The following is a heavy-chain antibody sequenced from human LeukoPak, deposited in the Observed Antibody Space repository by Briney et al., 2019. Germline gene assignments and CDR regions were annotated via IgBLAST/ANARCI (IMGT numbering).Heavy chain of an antibody. CDR2: IYHSGST. CDR1: GYFISSGYY. CDR3: ARHLDGVDY. Sequence: SETLSLTCAVSGYFISSGYYWGWIRQPPGKGLEWIGSIYHSGSTYYNPSLKSRVPISVDTSNNQFSLKLSSVTAADTAVYYCARHLDGVDYWGQGTLVTVSS. J-gene: IGHJ4*02. V-gene: IGHV4-38-2*01.